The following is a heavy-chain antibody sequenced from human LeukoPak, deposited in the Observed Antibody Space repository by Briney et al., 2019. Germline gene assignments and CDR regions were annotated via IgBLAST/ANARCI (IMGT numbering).Heavy chain of an antibody. CDR3: ARDSVHGYYDSSGYSALFDY. D-gene: IGHD3-22*01. V-gene: IGHV3-7*01. Sequence: GRSLRLSCAASGFTFDDYAMHWVRQAPGKGLEWVANIKEDGSEKYYVDSVKGRFTISRDNAKNSLYLQMNSLRAEDTAVYYCARDSVHGYYDSSGYSALFDYWGQGTLVTVSS. J-gene: IGHJ4*02. CDR1: GFTFDDYA. CDR2: IKEDGSEK.